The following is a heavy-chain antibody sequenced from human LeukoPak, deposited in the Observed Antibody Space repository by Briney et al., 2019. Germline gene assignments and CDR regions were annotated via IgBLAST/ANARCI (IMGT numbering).Heavy chain of an antibody. Sequence: PGRSLRLSCAASGFTFSNYGMHWVRQAPGKGLEWLAIMWYDGSIKYYADSAKGRFTISRDNSKNTVFLQMNSLRAEDTAVYYCARGRDGYNHYYYYYMDVWGKGTTVTVSS. J-gene: IGHJ6*03. CDR3: ARGRDGYNHYYYYYMDV. D-gene: IGHD5-24*01. CDR2: MWYDGSIK. V-gene: IGHV3-33*02. CDR1: GFTFSNYG.